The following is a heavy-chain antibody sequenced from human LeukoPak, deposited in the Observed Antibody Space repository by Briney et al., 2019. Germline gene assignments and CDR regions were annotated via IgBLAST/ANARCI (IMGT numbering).Heavy chain of an antibody. Sequence: GASVKVSCKAYGYTFTGYYMHWVRQAPGQGLEWMGWINPNSGGTNYAQKFQGRVTMTRDTSISTAYMELSRLRSDDTAVYYCARAITMVRGVLSPHYGMDVWGQGTTVTVSS. CDR2: INPNSGGT. J-gene: IGHJ6*02. CDR3: ARAITMVRGVLSPHYGMDV. D-gene: IGHD3-10*01. CDR1: GYTFTGYY. V-gene: IGHV1-2*02.